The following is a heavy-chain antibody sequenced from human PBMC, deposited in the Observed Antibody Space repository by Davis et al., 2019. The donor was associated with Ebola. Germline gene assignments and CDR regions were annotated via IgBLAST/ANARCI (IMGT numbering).Heavy chain of an antibody. J-gene: IGHJ4*02. CDR3: ARGGIAVAGPDY. Sequence: SETLSLTCTVSGGSISSYYWSWIRQPPGKGLEWIGYIYYSGSTNYNPSLKSRVPISVDTSKNQFSLKLSSVTAADTAVYYCARGGIAVAGPDYWGQGTLVTVSS. CDR2: IYYSGST. D-gene: IGHD6-19*01. V-gene: IGHV4-59*01. CDR1: GGSISSYY.